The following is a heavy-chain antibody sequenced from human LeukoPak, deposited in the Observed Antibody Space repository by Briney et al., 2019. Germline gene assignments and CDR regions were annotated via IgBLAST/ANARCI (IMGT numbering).Heavy chain of an antibody. D-gene: IGHD5-24*01. CDR2: INHSGST. J-gene: IGHJ6*03. Sequence: SETLSLTCAVYSGSFSGYSWSWIRQPPGKGLEWIGEINHSGSTNYNPSRKSRVTTSVDTSKNQFSLKLNSVTAADTAVYYCARVGWLQMGVYYYYMDVWGKGTTVTVSS. CDR3: ARVGWLQMGVYYYYMDV. V-gene: IGHV4-34*01. CDR1: SGSFSGYS.